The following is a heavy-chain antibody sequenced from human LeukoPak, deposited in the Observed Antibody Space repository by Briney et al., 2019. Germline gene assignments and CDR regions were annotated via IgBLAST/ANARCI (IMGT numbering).Heavy chain of an antibody. D-gene: IGHD5-12*01. Sequence: ASVKVSCKASGGTFSSYAISWVRQAPGQRLEWMGWINAGNGNTKYSQKFQGRVTITRDTSASTAYMELSSLRSEDTAVYYCAGWLRMMVYWGQGTLVTVSS. J-gene: IGHJ4*02. CDR1: GGTFSSYA. CDR2: INAGNGNT. CDR3: AGWLRMMVY. V-gene: IGHV1-3*01.